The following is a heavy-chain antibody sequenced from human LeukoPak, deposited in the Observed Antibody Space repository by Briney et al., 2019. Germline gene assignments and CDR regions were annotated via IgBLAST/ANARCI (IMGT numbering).Heavy chain of an antibody. J-gene: IGHJ4*02. CDR1: GFTFSSYA. CDR3: ANVRYSRSYYFDY. Sequence: GGSLRLSCAASGFTFSSYAMSWVRQAPGKGLEWVSAISGSGGSTYYADSVKGRFTISRDNSKNTLHLQMNSLRAEDTAMYYCANVRYSRSYYFDYWGQGTLVTVSS. D-gene: IGHD3-9*01. V-gene: IGHV3-23*01. CDR2: ISGSGGST.